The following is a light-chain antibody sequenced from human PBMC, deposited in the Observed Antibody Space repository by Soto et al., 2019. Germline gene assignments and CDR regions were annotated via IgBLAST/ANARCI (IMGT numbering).Light chain of an antibody. CDR1: QTISSW. CDR3: QHYNSYSEA. Sequence: DIQMTQSPSTLSGSVGASVTITCRASQTISSWLAWYQQKPGKAPKLLIYKASTLKSGVPSRFSGSGSGTEFTLTISSLQPDDFATYYCQHYNSYSEAFGQGTKVELK. V-gene: IGKV1-5*03. J-gene: IGKJ1*01. CDR2: KAS.